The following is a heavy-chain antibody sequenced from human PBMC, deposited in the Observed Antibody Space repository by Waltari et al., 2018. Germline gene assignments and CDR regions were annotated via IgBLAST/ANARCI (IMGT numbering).Heavy chain of an antibody. Sequence: QVQLVQSGAEVKKPGASVKVSCKASGYTFPSYAMHWVRQAPGQRLEWMGWINAGNGNTKYSQKFQGRVTITRDTSASTAYMELSSLRSEDTAVYYCAREAYCGGDCYSRAFDIWGQGTMVTVSS. CDR2: INAGNGNT. CDR1: GYTFPSYA. D-gene: IGHD2-21*02. CDR3: AREAYCGGDCYSRAFDI. V-gene: IGHV1-3*01. J-gene: IGHJ3*02.